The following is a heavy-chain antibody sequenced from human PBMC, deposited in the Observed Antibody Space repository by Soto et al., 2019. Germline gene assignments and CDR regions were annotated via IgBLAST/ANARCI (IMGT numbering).Heavy chain of an antibody. Sequence: PRESLKISCKGSGYSFTSYWIGWVRQMPGKGLEWMGIIYPGDSDTRYSPSFQGQVTISADKSISTAYLQWSSLKASDTAMYYCAGSLWFGEYYYGMDVWGQGTTVTVSS. CDR2: IYPGDSDT. D-gene: IGHD3-10*01. CDR3: AGSLWFGEYYYGMDV. J-gene: IGHJ6*02. CDR1: GYSFTSYW. V-gene: IGHV5-51*01.